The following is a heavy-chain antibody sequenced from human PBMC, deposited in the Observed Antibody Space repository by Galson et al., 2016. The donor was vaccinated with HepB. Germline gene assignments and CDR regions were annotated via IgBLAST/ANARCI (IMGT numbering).Heavy chain of an antibody. J-gene: IGHJ4*02. CDR3: ARERGRRFDY. D-gene: IGHD1-26*01. V-gene: IGHV4-4*02. Sequence: SETLSLTCAVSGDSISSTNWWSWVRQPPGKGLEWIGEIFHSGNTNYNPSLQSRVTISVDSFKNQFFLVLNSLTAADTAVYYCARERGRRFDYWGQGSLVIVSS. CDR1: GDSISSTNW. CDR2: IFHSGNT.